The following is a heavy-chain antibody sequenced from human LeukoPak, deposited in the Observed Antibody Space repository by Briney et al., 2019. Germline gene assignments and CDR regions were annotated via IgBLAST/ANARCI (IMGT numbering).Heavy chain of an antibody. CDR2: INHSGST. CDR1: GGSFSGYY. Sequence: SETLSLTCAVYGGSFSGYYWSWIRQPPGKGLEWIGEINHSGSTNYNPSLKSRVTIPVDTSKNQFSLKLSSVTAADTAVYYCARGAVAGAEYFQHWGQGTLVTVSS. CDR3: ARGAVAGAEYFQH. D-gene: IGHD6-19*01. J-gene: IGHJ1*01. V-gene: IGHV4-34*01.